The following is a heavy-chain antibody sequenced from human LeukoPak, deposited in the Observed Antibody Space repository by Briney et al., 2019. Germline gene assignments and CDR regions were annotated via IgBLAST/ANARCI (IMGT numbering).Heavy chain of an antibody. CDR1: GFTFSSYS. J-gene: IGHJ4*02. D-gene: IGHD6-19*01. V-gene: IGHV3-23*01. Sequence: GGSLRLSCAASGFTFSSYSMTWVRQAPGKGLEWVSAISGSGGSTYYADSVKGRFTISRDNSKNTLYLQMNSLRAEDTAVYYCAKETGYSSGWYSFFDYWGQGTLVTVSS. CDR2: ISGSGGST. CDR3: AKETGYSSGWYSFFDY.